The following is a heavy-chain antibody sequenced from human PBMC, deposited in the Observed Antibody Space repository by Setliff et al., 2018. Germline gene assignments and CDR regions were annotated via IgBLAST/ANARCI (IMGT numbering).Heavy chain of an antibody. CDR2: TRNKGNNYAT. CDR3: TRDGAGTRSGFYFDY. D-gene: IGHD1-1*01. J-gene: IGHJ4*02. V-gene: IGHV3-72*01. Sequence: AGGSLRLSCAASGFIFSDHYMDWVRQAPGKGLEWVGRTRNKGNNYATEYAASVNGRFTISRDDSKNSMYLQMNSLRTEDTAVYYCTRDGAGTRSGFYFDYWGQGTLVTVSS. CDR1: GFIFSDHY.